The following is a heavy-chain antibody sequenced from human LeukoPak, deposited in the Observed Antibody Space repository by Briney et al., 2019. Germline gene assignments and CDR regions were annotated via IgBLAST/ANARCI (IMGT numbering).Heavy chain of an antibody. J-gene: IGHJ4*02. CDR3: ARSITMVRGVTSFDY. CDR1: GGSISSSNW. CDR2: IYHSGST. Sequence: PSGTLSLTCAVSGGSISSSNWWSWVRQPPGKGQEWVGEIYHSGSTNYNPSLKSRVTISVDKSKNQFSLKLSSVTAADTAVYYCARSITMVRGVTSFDYWGQGTLVTVSS. D-gene: IGHD3-10*01. V-gene: IGHV4-4*02.